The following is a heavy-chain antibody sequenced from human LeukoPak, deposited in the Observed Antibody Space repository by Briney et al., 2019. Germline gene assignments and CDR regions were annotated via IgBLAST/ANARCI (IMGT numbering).Heavy chain of an antibody. V-gene: IGHV3-30-3*01. J-gene: IGHJ4*02. Sequence: GGSLRLSCAASGFTFSSYAMHWVRQAPGKGLEWVAVISYDGSNKYYADSVKGRFTISRDNSKNTLYLQMNSLRAEDTAVYYCARDANDYGHDYWGQGTLVTVSS. CDR2: ISYDGSNK. D-gene: IGHD4-17*01. CDR1: GFTFSSYA. CDR3: ARDANDYGHDY.